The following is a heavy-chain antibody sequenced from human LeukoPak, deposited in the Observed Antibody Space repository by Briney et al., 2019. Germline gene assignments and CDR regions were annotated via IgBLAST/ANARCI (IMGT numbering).Heavy chain of an antibody. CDR1: GGSISGYY. CDR3: ARDVVVVTAIFSGPAVGWFDR. D-gene: IGHD2-21*02. V-gene: IGHV4-59*01. CDR2: NHYSGSP. Sequence: MPSETLSLTCSVSGGSISGYYWSSIRQPPGKGLEWIGHNHYSGSPHTNPSLKSRHTISQDTPKNQFSLKLSSVTAADTAVYYCARDVVVVTAIFSGPAVGWFDRWGQGSMVAVSS. J-gene: IGHJ5*02.